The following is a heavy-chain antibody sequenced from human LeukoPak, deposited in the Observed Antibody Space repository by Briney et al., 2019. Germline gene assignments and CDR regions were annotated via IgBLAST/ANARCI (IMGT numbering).Heavy chain of an antibody. CDR2: ISGSGGST. CDR3: AKLPGITMVRGVQFDP. Sequence: GGFLRLSCAASGFTFSSYAMSWVRQAPGKGLEWVSAISGSGGSTYYADSVKGRFTISRDNSKNTLYLQMNSLRAEDTAVYYCAKLPGITMVRGVQFDPWGQGTLVTVSS. J-gene: IGHJ5*02. V-gene: IGHV3-23*01. CDR1: GFTFSSYA. D-gene: IGHD3-10*01.